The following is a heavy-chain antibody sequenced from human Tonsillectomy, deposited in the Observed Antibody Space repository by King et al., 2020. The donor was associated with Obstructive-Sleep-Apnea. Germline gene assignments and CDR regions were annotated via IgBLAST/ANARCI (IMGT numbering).Heavy chain of an antibody. J-gene: IGHJ4*02. D-gene: IGHD3-10*01. CDR3: ARPSMVRGVPKSFDY. V-gene: IGHV5-51*01. CDR1: GYSFTSYW. CDR2: IYPGDSDT. Sequence: QLVQSGAEVKKPGESLKISCKGSGYSFTSYWIGWVRQMPGKGLEWMGIIYPGDSDTRYSPSFQGQVTISAAKSITTAYLQWSSLKASDTAMYYCARPSMVRGVPKSFDYWGQGTLVTVSS.